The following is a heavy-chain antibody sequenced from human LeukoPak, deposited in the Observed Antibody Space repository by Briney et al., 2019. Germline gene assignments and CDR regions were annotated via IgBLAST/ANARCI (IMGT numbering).Heavy chain of an antibody. CDR1: GYSISSGYY. Sequence: WETLSLTCTVSGYSISSGYYGGWIRQPPGEGREGIGNIWHSGSSYYNPWLKSRDTISLETTKNHVSLKVRSVTAADTAIYYCARKAPVYSGYSDFDYWGQGTLVTVSS. CDR3: ARKAPVYSGYSDFDY. J-gene: IGHJ4*02. D-gene: IGHD5-12*01. CDR2: IWHSGSS. V-gene: IGHV4-38-2*02.